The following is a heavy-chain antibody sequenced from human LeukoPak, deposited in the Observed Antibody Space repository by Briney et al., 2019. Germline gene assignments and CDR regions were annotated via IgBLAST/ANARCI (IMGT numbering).Heavy chain of an antibody. CDR3: AREASTDYYNYFDY. D-gene: IGHD3-9*01. Sequence: GGSLRLSCAASGFTFSSYRLNWVRQAPGKGLEWVSCISSTSYTIYYADSVKGRFTISRDNAKNSLYLQMNSLRAEDTAVYYCAREASTDYYNYFDYWGQGILVAVSS. CDR1: GFTFSSYR. V-gene: IGHV3-48*01. CDR2: ISSTSYTI. J-gene: IGHJ4*02.